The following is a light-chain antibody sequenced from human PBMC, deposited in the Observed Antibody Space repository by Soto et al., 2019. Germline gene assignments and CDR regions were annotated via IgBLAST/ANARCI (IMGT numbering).Light chain of an antibody. CDR3: QQNDTSSGT. CDR2: AAS. CDR1: QSISSW. Sequence: DIQMTQSPASLSSYLLDTVTVTCRASQSISSWLAWYQQKPGKAPKLLIYAASALPRGVPSRFSGSGSGTKFTLTIASLQPDDFATYYCQQNDTSSGTFGPGTKVDIK. J-gene: IGKJ1*01. V-gene: IGKV1-5*01.